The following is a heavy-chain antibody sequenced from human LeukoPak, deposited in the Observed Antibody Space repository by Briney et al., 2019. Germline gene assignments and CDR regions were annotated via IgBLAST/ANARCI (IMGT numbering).Heavy chain of an antibody. J-gene: IGHJ4*02. CDR3: ARQYGRPFDY. V-gene: IGHV5-51*01. CDR2: IYPGDSDT. CDR1: GYTFSSSW. Sequence: GESLKISCKGSGYTFSSSWIGWVRQMPGKGLEWMGIIYPGDSDTRYSPSFPGQVTISADKSINTAYLQWSSLKATDTGIYYCARQYGRPFDYWGQGTLVTVSS. D-gene: IGHD4-17*01.